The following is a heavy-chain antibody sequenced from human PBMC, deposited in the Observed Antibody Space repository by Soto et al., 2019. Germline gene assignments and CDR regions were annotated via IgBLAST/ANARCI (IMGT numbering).Heavy chain of an antibody. Sequence: QVKLVQSGAEVKKPGSSVKVSCKSSGGTFSSHSINWVRQAPGQGLEWMGGIIPIFGPANFAKKFQGRVTITADESTTTVYMELSTLTSEDTAVYYCATGSFTSTGGRIGYHYNAMDVWGQGTTVTVSS. CDR2: IIPIFGPA. CDR1: GGTFSSHS. V-gene: IGHV1-69*01. CDR3: ATGSFTSTGGRIGYHYNAMDV. D-gene: IGHD1-1*01. J-gene: IGHJ6*02.